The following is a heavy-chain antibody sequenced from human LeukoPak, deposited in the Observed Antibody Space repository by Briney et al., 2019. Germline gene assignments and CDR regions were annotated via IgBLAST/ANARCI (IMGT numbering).Heavy chain of an antibody. CDR1: GGSISSGSYY. D-gene: IGHD2-2*01. V-gene: IGHV4-61*10. Sequence: SETLSLTCTVSGGSISSGSYYWSWIRQPAGKGLEWIGEINHSGSTNYNPSLKSRVTISVDTSKNQFSLKLSSVTAADTAVYYCARVGGYCSSTSCYVPQVRLGYYYYYMDVWGKGTTVTVSS. CDR3: ARVGGYCSSTSCYVPQVRLGYYYYYMDV. CDR2: INHSGST. J-gene: IGHJ6*03.